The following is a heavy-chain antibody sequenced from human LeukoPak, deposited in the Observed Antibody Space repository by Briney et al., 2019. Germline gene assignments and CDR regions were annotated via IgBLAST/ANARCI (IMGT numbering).Heavy chain of an antibody. CDR1: GFTFSTYA. V-gene: IGHV3-23*01. CDR3: ARDQGRYGSGSYRYGMDV. Sequence: GGSLRLSCAASGFTFSTYAMSWVRQAAGKGLEWVSLISGSGGGTYYADSVKGRFTISRDNSKNTLYLQLNSLRAEDTAVYYCARDQGRYGSGSYRYGMDVWGQGTTVTVSS. CDR2: ISGSGGGT. D-gene: IGHD3-10*01. J-gene: IGHJ6*02.